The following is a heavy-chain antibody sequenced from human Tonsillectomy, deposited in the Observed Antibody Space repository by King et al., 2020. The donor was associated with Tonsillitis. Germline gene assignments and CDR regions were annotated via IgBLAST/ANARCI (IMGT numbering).Heavy chain of an antibody. Sequence: QLVQSGAEVKKPGASVKVSCKASGYTFTGYYIHWVRQAPGQGLEWMGWINPNSGGTNFAQKFQGWVTMTSDTSISTAYMELSRLNSDDTAVFYCATGPYSNGWYVADYWGQGTLVTVSS. V-gene: IGHV1-2*04. J-gene: IGHJ4*02. D-gene: IGHD6-19*01. CDR2: INPNSGGT. CDR3: ATGPYSNGWYVADY. CDR1: GYTFTGYY.